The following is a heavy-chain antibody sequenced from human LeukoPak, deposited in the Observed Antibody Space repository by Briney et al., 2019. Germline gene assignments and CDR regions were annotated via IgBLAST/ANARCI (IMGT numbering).Heavy chain of an antibody. CDR2: INHSGST. CDR1: GGSFSGYY. J-gene: IGHJ3*02. D-gene: IGHD3-22*01. CDR3: ARGGTYYYDSSGYSELNDAFDI. V-gene: IGHV4-34*01. Sequence: SETLSLTCAVYGGSFSGYYWSWIRQPPGNRLEWIGEINHSGSTNYNPSLKSRVTISVDTSKNQFSLKLSSVTAADTAVYYCARGGTYYYDSSGYSELNDAFDIWGQGTMVTVSS.